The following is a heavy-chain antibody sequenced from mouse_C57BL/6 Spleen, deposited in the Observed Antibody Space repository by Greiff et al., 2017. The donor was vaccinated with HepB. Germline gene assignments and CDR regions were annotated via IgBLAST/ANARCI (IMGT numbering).Heavy chain of an antibody. V-gene: IGHV1-69*01. CDR1: GYTFTSYW. CDR2: IDPSDSYT. Sequence: QVQLQQPGAELVMPGASVKLSCKASGYTFTSYWMHWVKQRPGQGLEWIGEIDPSDSYTNYNQKFKGKSTLTVDKSSSTTYMQLSSLTSEDAGVYYCERRNYLDYWGQGTTLTVSS. CDR3: ERRNYLDY. J-gene: IGHJ2*01. D-gene: IGHD1-1*02.